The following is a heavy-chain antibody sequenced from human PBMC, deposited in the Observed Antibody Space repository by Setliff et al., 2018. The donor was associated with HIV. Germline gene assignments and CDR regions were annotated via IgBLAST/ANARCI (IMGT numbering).Heavy chain of an antibody. D-gene: IGHD6-6*01. CDR3: ARGGGTSSPIDYHYYIDV. CDR1: GGSIHNYY. V-gene: IGHV4-59*04. CDR2: IYYSGST. Sequence: SETLSLTCTVSGGSIHNYYWSWIQQPPGKGLEWIGYIYYSGSTYYNPSLKSRVTMSVDTSKNQFSLKLSSVTAADTAVYYCARGGGTSSPIDYHYYIDVWGKGTTVTVSS. J-gene: IGHJ6*03.